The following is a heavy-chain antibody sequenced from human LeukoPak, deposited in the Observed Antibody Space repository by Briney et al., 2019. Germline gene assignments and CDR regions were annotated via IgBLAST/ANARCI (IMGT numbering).Heavy chain of an antibody. D-gene: IGHD4/OR15-4a*01. CDR2: ISGSGDST. CDR3: AKNRGANYYNYYMDV. Sequence: GGSLRLSCAASGFTFSTYAMSWVRQAPGKGLQWVSSISGSGDSTYYADSVKGRFTISRDNSKNTLYLQMSSLRAEDTAVYFCAKNRGANYYNYYMDVWGKGTTVTVSS. V-gene: IGHV3-23*01. CDR1: GFTFSTYA. J-gene: IGHJ6*03.